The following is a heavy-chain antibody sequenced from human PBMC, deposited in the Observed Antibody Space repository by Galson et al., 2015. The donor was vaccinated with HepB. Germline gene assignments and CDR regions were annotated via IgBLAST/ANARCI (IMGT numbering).Heavy chain of an antibody. Sequence: SVKVSCKASGYTFTGYYMHWVRQAPGQGLEWMGWINPNSGGTNYAQKFQGWVTMTRDTSISTAYMELSRLRSDDTAVYYCAREYYYGSGSYYYYYGMDVWGQGTTVTVSS. CDR2: INPNSGGT. CDR1: GYTFTGYY. D-gene: IGHD3-10*01. J-gene: IGHJ6*02. V-gene: IGHV1-2*04. CDR3: AREYYYGSGSYYYYYGMDV.